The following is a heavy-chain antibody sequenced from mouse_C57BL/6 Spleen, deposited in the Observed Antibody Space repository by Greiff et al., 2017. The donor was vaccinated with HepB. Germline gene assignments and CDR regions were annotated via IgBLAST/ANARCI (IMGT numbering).Heavy chain of an antibody. J-gene: IGHJ4*01. CDR1: GFSLSTSGMG. Sequence: QVTLKVSGPGILQSSQTLSLTCSFSGFSLSTSGMGVSWIRQPSGKGLEWLAHIYWDDDKRYNPSLKSRLTISKDTSRNQVFLKITSVDTADTATYYCARRSPYYYGSSYDYAMDYWGQGTSVTVSS. CDR3: ARRSPYYYGSSYDYAMDY. CDR2: IYWDDDK. V-gene: IGHV8-12*01. D-gene: IGHD1-1*01.